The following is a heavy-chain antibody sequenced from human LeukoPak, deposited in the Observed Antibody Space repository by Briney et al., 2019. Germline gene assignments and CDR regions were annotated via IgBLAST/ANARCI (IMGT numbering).Heavy chain of an antibody. CDR1: GFIFRNYA. V-gene: IGHV3-23*01. D-gene: IGHD3-9*01. CDR3: AKWGDYDILTGYYVSDF. CDR2: ITGSGDTT. Sequence: GGSLRLSCAASGFIFRNYAMSWVRQAPGKARQWVAAITGSGDTTYYGDSVMSRFTISRDNSKNTLYLEVNTLRAEDTAVYYCAKWGDYDILTGYYVSDFWGQGTLVTVSS. J-gene: IGHJ4*02.